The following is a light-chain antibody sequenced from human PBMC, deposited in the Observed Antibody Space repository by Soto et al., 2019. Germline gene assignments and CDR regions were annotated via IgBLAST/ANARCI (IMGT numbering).Light chain of an antibody. J-gene: IGKJ1*01. CDR2: DAS. CDR3: QHYNYWPPKT. V-gene: IGKV3D-15*01. CDR1: QSVSSY. Sequence: MTQSPSTLSASVGDRVTITCRASQSVSSYLAWYQQKPGQAPRLLIYDASSRATDIPARFSGSGSGTDFTLTISSLQSEDFAVYYCQHYNYWPPKTFGQGTKVDI.